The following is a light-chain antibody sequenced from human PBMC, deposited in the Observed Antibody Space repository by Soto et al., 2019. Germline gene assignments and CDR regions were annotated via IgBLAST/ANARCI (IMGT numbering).Light chain of an antibody. CDR3: QVWDSSSDHKV. CDR1: NIGTKS. V-gene: IGLV3-21*04. CDR2: NDG. Sequence: SYVLTQPASLSVAPGKTARITCGGNNIGTKSVHWYQQKPGQAPVLVIYNDGDRPSGIPERFSGSNSGNTATLTISRVEAGDEADYYCQVWDSSSDHKVFGGGTKLTVL. J-gene: IGLJ3*02.